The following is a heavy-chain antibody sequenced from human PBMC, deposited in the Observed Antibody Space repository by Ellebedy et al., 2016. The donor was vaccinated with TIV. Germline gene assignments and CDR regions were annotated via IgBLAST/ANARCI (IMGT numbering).Heavy chain of an antibody. CDR1: GYTFTNYG. J-gene: IGHJ4*02. D-gene: IGHD3-22*01. Sequence: AASVKVSCKASGYTFTNYGISWVRQAPGQGLEWMGWISTYNGNTNFAQKLQGRVTMTTDTATSTAYMELRRLRSDDTAVYYCARALKWTYYYESSGYYPFDYWGQGTLVTVSS. V-gene: IGHV1-18*01. CDR3: ARALKWTYYYESSGYYPFDY. CDR2: ISTYNGNT.